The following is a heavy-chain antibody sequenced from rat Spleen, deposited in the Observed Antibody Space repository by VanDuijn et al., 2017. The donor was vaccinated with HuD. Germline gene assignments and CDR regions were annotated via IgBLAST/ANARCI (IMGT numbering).Heavy chain of an antibody. D-gene: IGHD1-11*01. J-gene: IGHJ1*01. CDR1: GLSLTSNS. V-gene: IGHV2-47*01. Sequence: QVQLKESGPGLVQPSQTLSLTCTVSGLSLTSNSVSWIRQPPGKGLEWMGVIWDNGGTDYASSLKSRLSISRDTSRDQVFLKMSSLQIEDTAMYFCARENYGGYKSYYWYFDFWGPGTMVTVSS. CDR3: ARENYGGYKSYYWYFDF. CDR2: IWDNGGT.